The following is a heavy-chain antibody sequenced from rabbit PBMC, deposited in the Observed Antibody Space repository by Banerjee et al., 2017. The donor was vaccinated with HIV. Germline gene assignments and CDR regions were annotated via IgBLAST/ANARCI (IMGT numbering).Heavy chain of an antibody. CDR1: GFSLGRNYH. D-gene: IGHD2-1*01. CDR3: ARWDVGYGDYGSAGNL. Sequence: QSLEESGGDLVKPGASLTLTCTASGFSLGRNYHMCWVRQAPGKGLEWIGCIDTGSGNTYYASWAKGRFTISKTSSTTVSLQMTSLTAADTAPYFCARWDVGYGDYGSAGNLWGPGTLVTVS. V-gene: IGHV1S40*01. CDR2: IDTGSGNT. J-gene: IGHJ4*01.